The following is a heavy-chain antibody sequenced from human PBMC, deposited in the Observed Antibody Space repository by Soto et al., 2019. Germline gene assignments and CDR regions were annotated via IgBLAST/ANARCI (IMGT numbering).Heavy chain of an antibody. V-gene: IGHV4-38-2*01. D-gene: IGHD2-15*01. CDR1: GCSISNVNY. Sequence: SETLCLTWAVSGCSISNVNYWGRLRKHPGKGLEWIGSVYHGGNTYYNPSLKSRVSISIDLSKNQFSLKLTSVTAADTAAYYCARARWYDAFNVWGQGTVVTVSS. CDR3: ARARWYDAFNV. CDR2: VYHGGNT. J-gene: IGHJ3*01.